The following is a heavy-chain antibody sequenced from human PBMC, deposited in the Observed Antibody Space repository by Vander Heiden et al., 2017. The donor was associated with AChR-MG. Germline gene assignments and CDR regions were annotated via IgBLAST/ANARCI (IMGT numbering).Heavy chain of an antibody. CDR1: GFTFSAHA. Sequence: QVQLAQSGGGVVRPGRPRRLSCPASGFTFSAHAMHWVRQAPGKGLEWVASISNDGKNKNYAESVKGRFYISRDNSKRSLSLLVNSLRSQDTAMYFCAKILTDTSGWENVDFWGQRTLGTVSS. J-gene: IGHJ4*02. CDR3: AKILTDTSGWENVDF. CDR2: ISNDGKNK. V-gene: IGHV3-30*18. D-gene: IGHD6-19*01.